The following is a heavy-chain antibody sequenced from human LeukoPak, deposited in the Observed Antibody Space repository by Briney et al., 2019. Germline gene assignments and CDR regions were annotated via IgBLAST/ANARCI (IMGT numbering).Heavy chain of an antibody. Sequence: GGSLRLSCAASGYTVSSSNYMNWVRQAPGKGLEWVSGIYTGGTTYYTDSVKGRFTISRDNPNNTLYLQMHSLRAEDTAVYYCAREISRFGIWGQGTLVTVSS. CDR3: AREISRFGI. J-gene: IGHJ4*02. D-gene: IGHD3-16*01. CDR2: IYTGGTT. V-gene: IGHV3-66*01. CDR1: GYTVSSSNY.